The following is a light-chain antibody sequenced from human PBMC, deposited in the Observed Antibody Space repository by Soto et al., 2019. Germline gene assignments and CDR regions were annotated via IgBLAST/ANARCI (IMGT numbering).Light chain of an antibody. CDR3: QHYDHYPIT. Sequence: EIVMTQSPATLSVSPGERATLSCRASQSASDSLAWYQQKPGQAPRLLIYAASTRATGIPARFSGSGSGTEFTLTISSLQPDDLASYYCQHYDHYPITFGQGTRLEIK. J-gene: IGKJ5*01. CDR2: AAS. V-gene: IGKV3-15*01. CDR1: QSASDS.